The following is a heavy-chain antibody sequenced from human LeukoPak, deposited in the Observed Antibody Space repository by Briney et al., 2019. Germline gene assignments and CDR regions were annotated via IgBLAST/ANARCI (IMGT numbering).Heavy chain of an antibody. CDR1: GYTLTELS. CDR2: FDPEDGET. V-gene: IGHV1-24*01. J-gene: IGHJ4*02. CDR3: AALSEGGVVVPAAMPFDY. Sequence: ASVKVSCKVSGYTLTELSMHRVRQAPGKGLEWMGGFDPEDGETIYAQKFQGRVTMTEDTSTDTAYMELSSLRSEDTAVYYCAALSEGGVVVPAAMPFDYWGQGTLVTVSS. D-gene: IGHD2-2*01.